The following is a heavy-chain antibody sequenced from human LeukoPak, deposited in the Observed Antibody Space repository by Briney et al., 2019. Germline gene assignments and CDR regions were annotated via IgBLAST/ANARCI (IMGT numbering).Heavy chain of an antibody. D-gene: IGHD4-17*01. Sequence: SETLSLTCAVYGGSFSGYYWSWIRQPPGKGLEWIGEINHSGSTNYNPSLKSRVTISVDTSKNQFSLKLRSVTAADTAVYYCARILTTVTSDAFDIWGQGTMVTVSS. J-gene: IGHJ3*02. CDR1: GGSFSGYY. CDR3: ARILTTVTSDAFDI. CDR2: INHSGST. V-gene: IGHV4-34*01.